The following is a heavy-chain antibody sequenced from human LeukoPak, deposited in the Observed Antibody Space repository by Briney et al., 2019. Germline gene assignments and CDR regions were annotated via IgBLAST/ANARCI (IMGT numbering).Heavy chain of an antibody. CDR3: ARPGYGSGTYGAFDI. CDR1: GGSFSSYY. CDR2: IYYSGST. J-gene: IGHJ3*02. V-gene: IGHV4-59*08. Sequence: SETLSLTCTVSGGSFSSYYWSWIRQPPGKGLEWIGYIYYSGSTNYNPSLKSRVAISLDTSKKQFSLKLSSVTAADTAVYYCARPGYGSGTYGAFDIWGQGTMVTVSS. D-gene: IGHD3-10*01.